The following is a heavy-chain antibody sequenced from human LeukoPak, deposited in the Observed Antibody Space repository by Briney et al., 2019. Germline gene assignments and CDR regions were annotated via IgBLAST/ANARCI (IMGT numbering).Heavy chain of an antibody. CDR1: GFTFSSYA. J-gene: IGHJ5*02. V-gene: IGHV3-30-3*01. Sequence: GSLRLSCAASGFTFSSYAMHWVRQAPGKGLEWVAVISYDGSNKYYADSVKGRFTISRDNSKNTLYLQMNSLRAEDTAVYYCASLDIVVVVAATLDWFDPWGQGTLVTVSS. CDR2: ISYDGSNK. D-gene: IGHD2-15*01. CDR3: ASLDIVVVVAATLDWFDP.